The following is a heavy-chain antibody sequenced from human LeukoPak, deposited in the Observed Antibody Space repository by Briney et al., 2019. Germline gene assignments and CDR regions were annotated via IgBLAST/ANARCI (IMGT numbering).Heavy chain of an antibody. J-gene: IGHJ4*02. CDR2: IKQDGSEK. D-gene: IGHD4-17*01. Sequence: GGSLRLSCAASGFTFSRYWMSWVRQAPGKGLEWVANIKQDGSEKYYVDSVKGRFTISRDNAKNSLYLQMNSLRAEDTAVYYCAREGDGDYGDFDYWGQGTLVTVSS. V-gene: IGHV3-7*01. CDR1: GFTFSRYW. CDR3: AREGDGDYGDFDY.